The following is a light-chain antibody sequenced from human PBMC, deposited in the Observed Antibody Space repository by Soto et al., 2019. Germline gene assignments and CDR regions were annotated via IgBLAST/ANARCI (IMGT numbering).Light chain of an antibody. J-gene: IGKJ4*01. Sequence: EIVLAQSPDTLSLSPGESATLSCRASQSMSTNYLAWYQQKSGQPPRHLIYGASIRATCIPDRFSGSGSGTDFTLTISRLEPEDFAVYYCHQYDSSPRTFGGGAKVEIK. V-gene: IGKV3-20*01. CDR2: GAS. CDR1: QSMSTNY. CDR3: HQYDSSPRT.